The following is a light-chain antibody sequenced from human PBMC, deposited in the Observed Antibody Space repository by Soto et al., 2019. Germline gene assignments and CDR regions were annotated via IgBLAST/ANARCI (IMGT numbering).Light chain of an antibody. V-gene: IGKV3-11*01. Sequence: VLTQSPATLSLSPGERATLSCRASQNVSSFLGWYQQKPGQPPRLLIYDVSDRATGIPARFSGSGSGTDFTLTISSLEPADFAVYYCQQRSNWPLFTFGPGTKVDIK. CDR1: QNVSSF. CDR3: QQRSNWPLFT. CDR2: DVS. J-gene: IGKJ3*01.